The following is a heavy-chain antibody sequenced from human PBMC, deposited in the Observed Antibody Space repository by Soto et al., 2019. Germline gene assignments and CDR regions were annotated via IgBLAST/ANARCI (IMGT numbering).Heavy chain of an antibody. CDR1: GFTFSSYE. V-gene: IGHV3-48*03. CDR2: ISSSGSTI. J-gene: IGHJ6*02. D-gene: IGHD2-15*01. Sequence: PRGSLRLSCAASGFTFSSYEMNWVRQAPGKGLEWVSYISSSGSTIYYADSVKGRFTISRDNAKNSLYLQMNSLRAEDTAVYYCATTPPGLLDVWGQGTTVTVSS. CDR3: ATTPPGLLDV.